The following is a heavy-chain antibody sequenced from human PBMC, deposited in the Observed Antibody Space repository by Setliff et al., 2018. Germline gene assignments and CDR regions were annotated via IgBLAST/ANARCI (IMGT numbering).Heavy chain of an antibody. CDR1: GGSVNSGYDN. CDR3: ARDGISWLMWFDP. Sequence: SETLSLTCTVSGGSVNSGYDNWNWLRQPAGKGLEWIGHINRRGSTNFSPSLKSRVTISVDTSKNQFSLKLSSVTAADTAVYYCARDGISWLMWFDPWGQGTLVTVSS. CDR2: INRRGST. D-gene: IGHD3-16*01. V-gene: IGHV4-61*10. J-gene: IGHJ5*02.